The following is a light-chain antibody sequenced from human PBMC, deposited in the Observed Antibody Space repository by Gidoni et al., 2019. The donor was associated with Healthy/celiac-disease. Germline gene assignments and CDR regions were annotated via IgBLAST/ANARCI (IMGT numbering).Light chain of an antibody. J-gene: IGKJ2*01. CDR1: QGISSY. Sequence: DIQLTQSPSFRSASVGDSVTITCRASQGISSYLAWYQQKPGKAPKLLIYAASTLQSGVPSRFSGSGSGTEFTLTISSLQPEDFATYYCQQLNSYPHTFGQGTKLEIK. V-gene: IGKV1-9*01. CDR3: QQLNSYPHT. CDR2: AAS.